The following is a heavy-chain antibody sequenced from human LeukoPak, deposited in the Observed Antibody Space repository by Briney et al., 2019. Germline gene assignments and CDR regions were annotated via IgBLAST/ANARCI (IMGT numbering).Heavy chain of an antibody. J-gene: IGHJ1*01. Sequence: ASVKVSCKASGYTFTSYDINWVRQATGQGLEWMGWMNPNSGNTGYAQKFQGRVTITRNTSISTAYMELSSLRSGDTAVYYCAREGGGGITFGGVIASEYFQHWGQGTLVTVSS. CDR3: AREGGGGITFGGVIASEYFQH. D-gene: IGHD3-16*02. CDR1: GYTFTSYD. CDR2: MNPNSGNT. V-gene: IGHV1-8*03.